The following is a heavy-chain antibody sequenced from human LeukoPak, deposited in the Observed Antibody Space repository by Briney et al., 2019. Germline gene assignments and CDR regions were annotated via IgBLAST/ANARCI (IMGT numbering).Heavy chain of an antibody. D-gene: IGHD6-13*01. CDR1: GGSISSGGYS. CDR3: ARATGIVAAGLDY. Sequence: PSQTLSLSCAVSGGSISSGGYSWSWLRQSPGKGLEWIGYIYHSGSTYYNPSLKSRVTISEDRSKNQFSLKLSSVTAADTAVYYCARATGIVAAGLDYWGQGTLVIVSS. CDR2: IYHSGST. V-gene: IGHV4-30-2*06. J-gene: IGHJ4*02.